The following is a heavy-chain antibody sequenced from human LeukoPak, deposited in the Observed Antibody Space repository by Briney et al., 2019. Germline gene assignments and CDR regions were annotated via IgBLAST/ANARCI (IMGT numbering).Heavy chain of an antibody. J-gene: IGHJ4*02. V-gene: IGHV3-23*01. CDR2: TSGSGGDI. Sequence: GGSLRLSCAASGFTLSNHAMSWVRQPPGKGLEWVSGTSGSGGDIHYAESVKGRFTISRDNSRNTLYLQMNSLRAEDTAVYYCAKLSPGVREEYWGQGSLVTVSS. CDR1: GFTLSNHA. D-gene: IGHD1-26*01. CDR3: AKLSPGVREEY.